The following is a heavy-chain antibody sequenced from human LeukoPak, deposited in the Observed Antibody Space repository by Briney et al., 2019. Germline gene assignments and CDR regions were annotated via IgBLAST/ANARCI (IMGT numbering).Heavy chain of an antibody. Sequence: SETLSLTCTVSGGSISSYYWSWIRQPAGKGLEWIGRIYTSGSTNYNPSLKSRVTMSVDTSKNQFSLKLSSVTAADTAVYYCASEHDGSSWYPECFQHWGQGTLVTVSS. CDR1: GGSISSYY. V-gene: IGHV4-4*07. J-gene: IGHJ1*01. D-gene: IGHD6-13*01. CDR2: IYTSGST. CDR3: ASEHDGSSWYPECFQH.